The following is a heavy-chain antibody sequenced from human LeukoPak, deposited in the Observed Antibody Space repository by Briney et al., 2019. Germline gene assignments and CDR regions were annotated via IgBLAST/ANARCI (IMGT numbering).Heavy chain of an antibody. CDR2: ISNHSSYT. V-gene: IGHV3-11*05. J-gene: IGHJ3*02. CDR3: ARGGWREPDALDI. CDR1: GFTFSDFY. D-gene: IGHD1-14*01. Sequence: GGSLRLSCAAFGFTFSDFYMNWVRQDPGKGLEWVSYISNHSSYTNYADSVKGRFTISRDNAKNSLYLQMNSLRAEDTAMYYCARGGWREPDALDIWGQGTMVTVSS.